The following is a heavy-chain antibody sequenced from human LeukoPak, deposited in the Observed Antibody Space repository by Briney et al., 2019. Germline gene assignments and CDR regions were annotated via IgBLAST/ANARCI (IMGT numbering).Heavy chain of an antibody. D-gene: IGHD3-22*01. V-gene: IGHV4-59*08. CDR3: ARHPPPYYYDPGAFDI. Sequence: SETLSLTCTVSGGSISSYYWSWIRQPPGKGLEWIGYIYYSGSTNYNPSLKSRVTISVDTSKNQFSLKLSSVTAADTAVYYCARHPPPYYYDPGAFDIWGQGTMVTVSS. J-gene: IGHJ3*02. CDR1: GGSISSYY. CDR2: IYYSGST.